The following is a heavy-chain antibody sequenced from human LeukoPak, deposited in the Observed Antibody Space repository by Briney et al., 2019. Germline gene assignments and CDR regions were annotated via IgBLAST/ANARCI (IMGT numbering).Heavy chain of an antibody. Sequence: GGSLRLSCAASGFTFSDYYMSWIRQAPGKGLEWVSYISSSGSTIYYADSVEGRFTISRDNAKNSLYLQMNSLRAEDTAVYYCARDSSCGGDCPDDAFDIWGQGTMVTVSS. CDR3: ARDSSCGGDCPDDAFDI. CDR2: ISSSGSTI. CDR1: GFTFSDYY. D-gene: IGHD2-21*02. J-gene: IGHJ3*02. V-gene: IGHV3-11*01.